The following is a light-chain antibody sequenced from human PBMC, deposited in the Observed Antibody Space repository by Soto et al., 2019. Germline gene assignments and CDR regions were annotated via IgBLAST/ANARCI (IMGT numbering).Light chain of an antibody. CDR2: ENN. CDR3: VTWDSSISSWV. Sequence: SVLTQPPSRSAAPGQKVTISCSGSSSNIGNNYVSWYQQLPGTAPKLLIYENNKRPSGIPDRFSGSKSHTSATLGIARLQAGGEGDYCYVTWDSSISSWVFCGGTK. J-gene: IGLJ3*02. CDR1: SSNIGNNY. V-gene: IGLV1-51*02.